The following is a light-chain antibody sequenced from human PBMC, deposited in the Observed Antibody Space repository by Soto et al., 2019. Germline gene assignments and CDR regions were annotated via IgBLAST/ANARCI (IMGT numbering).Light chain of an antibody. CDR2: GNK. V-gene: IGLV1-40*01. CDR3: QSYDSRLSCSRV. CDR1: SSNIGAGYD. J-gene: IGLJ3*02. Sequence: QSVLTQPPSVSGAPGQTVTLSCTGSSSNIGAGYDVHWYQQLPGTAPKLLIYGNKNRPSGVPDRFSGSKSGTAASLAITGLQAEDEADYYCQSYDSRLSCSRVFGGGTKLTVL.